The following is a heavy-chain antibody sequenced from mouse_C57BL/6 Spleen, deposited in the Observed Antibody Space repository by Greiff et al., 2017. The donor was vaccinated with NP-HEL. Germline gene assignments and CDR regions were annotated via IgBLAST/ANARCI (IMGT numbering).Heavy chain of an antibody. D-gene: IGHD1-1*01. J-gene: IGHJ1*03. CDR1: GYTFTSYW. V-gene: IGHV1-52*01. Sequence: VQLQQPGAELVRPGSSVKLSCKASGYTFTSYWMHWVKQRPIQGLEWIGNIDPSDSETHYNQKFKDKATLTVDKSSSTAYMQLSSLTSEDSAVYYCARGFTTVVDWYFDVWGTGTTVTVSS. CDR3: ARGFTTVVDWYFDV. CDR2: IDPSDSET.